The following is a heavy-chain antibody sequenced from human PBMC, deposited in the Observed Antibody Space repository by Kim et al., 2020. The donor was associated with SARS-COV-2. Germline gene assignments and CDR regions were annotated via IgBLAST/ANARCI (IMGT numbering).Heavy chain of an antibody. D-gene: IGHD3-10*01. CDR2: T. Sequence: TDYAQKFQGRVTMTRNTSISTAYMELSSLRSEDTGVYYCARGWWFGGPDYWGQGTLVTVSS. CDR3: ARGWWFGGPDY. J-gene: IGHJ4*02. V-gene: IGHV1-8*01.